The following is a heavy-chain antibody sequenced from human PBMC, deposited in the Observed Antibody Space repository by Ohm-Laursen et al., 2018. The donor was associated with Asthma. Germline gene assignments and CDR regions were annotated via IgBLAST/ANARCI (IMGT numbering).Heavy chain of an antibody. D-gene: IGHD3-22*01. CDR2: IFPDGRQT. J-gene: IGHJ4*02. CDR1: GFTFSDYF. V-gene: IGHV3-74*01. CDR3: ARDVMEGYLPAFDF. Sequence: SLRLSCAASGFTFSDYFMHWVRQRPGGGLDWVSHIFPDGRQTNYADSVKGRITISRDDSKNTLYLQINSLRPDDTAVYYCARDVMEGYLPAFDFWGQGTLVTASS.